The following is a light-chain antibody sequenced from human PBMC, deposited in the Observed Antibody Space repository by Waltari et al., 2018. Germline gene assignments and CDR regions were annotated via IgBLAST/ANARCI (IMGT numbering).Light chain of an antibody. CDR1: QSVGTY. CDR2: AAS. Sequence: EIVLTQSPAILSFSPGERATLSCRASQSVGTYLAWYQQRPGQSPRLLIYAASYRATGIPARFSGSGSETDFTLTISSLQPEDFAVYYCQQRRNGPLTFGGGTRVQI. CDR3: QQRRNGPLT. V-gene: IGKV3-11*01. J-gene: IGKJ4*01.